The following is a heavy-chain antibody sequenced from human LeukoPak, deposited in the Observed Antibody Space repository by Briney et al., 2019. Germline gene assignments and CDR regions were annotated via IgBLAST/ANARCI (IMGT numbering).Heavy chain of an antibody. V-gene: IGHV3-30*19. CDR2: IWYDGSNK. J-gene: IGHJ4*02. CDR3: ARGRDIVGALDY. D-gene: IGHD1-26*01. CDR1: GFTFSSYG. Sequence: PGGSLRLSCAASGFTFSSYGMHWVRQAPGKGLEWVAVIWYDGSNKYYADSVKGRFTISRDNSKNTLYLRMNSLRAEDTAVYYCARGRDIVGALDYWGQGTLVTVSS.